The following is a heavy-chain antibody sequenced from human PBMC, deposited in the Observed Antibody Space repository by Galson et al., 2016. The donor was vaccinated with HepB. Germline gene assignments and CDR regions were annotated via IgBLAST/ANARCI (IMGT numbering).Heavy chain of an antibody. V-gene: IGHV3-30-3*01. Sequence: SLRLSCAASGFTFSGYVMHWVRQAPGKGLEWVAAISFDGSEKYYADSVKGRFTVSRDNSKNTLYLQMNSLRADDAALYYCARPQDCTPSGCYRTFDYWGQGTLVIVPS. CDR1: GFTFSGYV. CDR2: ISFDGSEK. J-gene: IGHJ4*02. CDR3: ARPQDCTPSGCYRTFDY. D-gene: IGHD2-2*01.